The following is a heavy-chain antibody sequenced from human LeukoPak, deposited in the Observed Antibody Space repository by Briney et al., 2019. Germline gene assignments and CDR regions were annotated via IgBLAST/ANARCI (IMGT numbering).Heavy chain of an antibody. CDR3: AGALDRLVFGGVPPFDY. CDR2: IYRGGNT. J-gene: IGHJ4*02. D-gene: IGHD3-16*01. Sequence: PGGSLRLSCTASGFTVSSNYMSWVRQAPGKGLEWVSAIYRGGNTFYADSVKDRFTISRDNSKNTLYLQMDSLRVEDTAVYYCAGALDRLVFGGVPPFDYWGQGALVTVSS. V-gene: IGHV3-66*01. CDR1: GFTVSSNY.